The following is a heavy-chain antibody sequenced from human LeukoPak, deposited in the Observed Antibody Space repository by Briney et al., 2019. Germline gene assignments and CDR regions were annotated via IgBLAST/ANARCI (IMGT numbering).Heavy chain of an antibody. CDR3: AKGYCSSTSCQNAVMGCYFDY. J-gene: IGHJ4*02. D-gene: IGHD2-2*01. CDR1: GFTFSSYG. V-gene: IGHV3-30*02. CDR2: IRYDGSDK. Sequence: PGGSLRLSCAASGFTFSSYGTHWVRQAPGKGLEWVAFIRYDGSDKYYADSVKGRFTISRDNSKNTLYLQMNSLRAEDTAVYYCAKGYCSSTSCQNAVMGCYFDYWGQGTLVTVSS.